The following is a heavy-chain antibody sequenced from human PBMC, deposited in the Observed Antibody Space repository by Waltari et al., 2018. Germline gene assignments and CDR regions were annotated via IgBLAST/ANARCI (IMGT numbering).Heavy chain of an antibody. CDR2: MNPNSGNT. CDR3: ARAGYCSGGSCYRGGGYWFDP. J-gene: IGHJ5*02. CDR1: GYTFTSYD. Sequence: QVQLVQSGAEVKKPGASVKVSCKASGYTFTSYDINWVRQATGQGLEWMGWMNPNSGNTGYAQKFQGRVTITRNTSISTAYMELSSLRSEDTAVYYCARAGYCSGGSCYRGGGYWFDPWGQGTLVTVSS. V-gene: IGHV1-8*03. D-gene: IGHD2-15*01.